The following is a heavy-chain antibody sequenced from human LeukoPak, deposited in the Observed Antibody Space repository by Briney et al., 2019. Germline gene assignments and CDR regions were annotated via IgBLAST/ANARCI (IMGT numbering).Heavy chain of an antibody. CDR1: GFTFSNAW. J-gene: IGHJ6*03. V-gene: IGHV3-15*01. CDR3: TTDRTPTYCSGGSCYSFGFAYYYYYMDV. CDR2: IKSKTDGGTT. D-gene: IGHD2-15*01. Sequence: GGSLRLSCAVSGFTFSNAWMSWVRQAPGKGLEWVVRIKSKTDGGTTDYAAPVKGRFTISRDDSKNTLYLQMNSLKTEDTAVYYCTTDRTPTYCSGGSCYSFGFAYYYYYMDVWGKGTTVTVSS.